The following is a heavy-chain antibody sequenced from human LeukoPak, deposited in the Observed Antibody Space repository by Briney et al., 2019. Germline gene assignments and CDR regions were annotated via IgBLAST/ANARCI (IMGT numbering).Heavy chain of an antibody. CDR3: ASGAIGAAPLD. V-gene: IGHV5-10-1*01. CDR1: GYTFTSYW. D-gene: IGHD6-6*01. J-gene: IGHJ4*02. CDR2: IDPSDSYT. Sequence: ASVKVSCKASGYTFTSYWISWVRQMPGKGLEWMGRIDPSDSYTNYSPSFQGHVTISADKSISTAYLQWSSLKASDTAMYYCASGAIGAAPLDWGQGTLVTVSS.